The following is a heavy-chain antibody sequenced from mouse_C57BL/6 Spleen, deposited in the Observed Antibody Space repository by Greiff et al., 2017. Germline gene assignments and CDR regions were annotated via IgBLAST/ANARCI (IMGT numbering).Heavy chain of an antibody. Sequence: LVESGAELVKPGASVKISCKASGYAFSSYWMNWVKQRPGKGLEWIGQIYPGDGDTNYNGKFKGKATLTADKSSSTAYMQLSSLTSEDSAVYFCARGNYGNYPNWGQGTLVTVSA. J-gene: IGHJ3*01. V-gene: IGHV1-80*01. CDR3: ARGNYGNYPN. CDR2: IYPGDGDT. D-gene: IGHD2-1*01. CDR1: GYAFSSYW.